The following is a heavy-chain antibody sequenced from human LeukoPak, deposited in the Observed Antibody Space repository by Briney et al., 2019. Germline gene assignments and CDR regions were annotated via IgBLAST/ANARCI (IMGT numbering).Heavy chain of an antibody. V-gene: IGHV4-39*07. CDR2: IYYSGST. Sequence: SETLSLTCTVSGGSISSSSYYWGWIRQPPGKGLEWIGSIYYSGSTYYNPSLKSRVTISVDTSKNQFSLKLSSVTAADTAVYYCARDRVYDYVWGSYRDLEYYYGMDVWGQGTTVTVSS. J-gene: IGHJ6*02. CDR1: GGSISSSSYY. CDR3: ARDRVYDYVWGSYRDLEYYYGMDV. D-gene: IGHD3-16*02.